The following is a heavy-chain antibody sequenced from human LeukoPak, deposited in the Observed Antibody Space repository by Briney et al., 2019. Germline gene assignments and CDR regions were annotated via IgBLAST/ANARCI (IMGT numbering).Heavy chain of an antibody. CDR2: ISGSGGST. Sequence: GGSLRLSCAASGFTFSSYGMHWVRQAPGKGLEWVSAISGSGGSTYYADSVKGRFTISRDNSKNTLYLQMSSLRAEDTAVYYCVNLGYCSGGSCYSGAFDIWGQGTMVTVSS. D-gene: IGHD2-15*01. CDR1: GFTFSSYG. V-gene: IGHV3-23*01. J-gene: IGHJ3*02. CDR3: VNLGYCSGGSCYSGAFDI.